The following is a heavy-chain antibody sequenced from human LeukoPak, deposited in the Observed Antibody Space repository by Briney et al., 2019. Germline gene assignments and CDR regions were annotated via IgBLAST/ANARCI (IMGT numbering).Heavy chain of an antibody. CDR1: GFTFSDYW. J-gene: IGHJ3*02. CDR3: ARASPVALDAFDI. D-gene: IGHD6-19*01. Sequence: GGPLRLSCAASGFTFSDYWIHWVRQAPGKGLVWVSRINSDGSSTSYADSVKGRFTISRDNAKNTLYLQMNSLRAEDTAVYYCARASPVALDAFDIWGQGTMVTVSS. V-gene: IGHV3-74*01. CDR2: INSDGSST.